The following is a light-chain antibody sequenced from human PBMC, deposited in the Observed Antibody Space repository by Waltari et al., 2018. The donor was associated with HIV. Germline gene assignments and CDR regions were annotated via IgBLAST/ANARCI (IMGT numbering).Light chain of an antibody. J-gene: IGLJ3*02. CDR2: EVS. Sequence: QFALTPPASVSGSPGQSITVSCTGTNSDIGYYNYVSWYQQHPGKAPKLIIYEVSNRPSGVSNRFSGSKSGNTASLTISGLQAEDEADYFCSSLTNSATLSVLFGGGTKLTVL. CDR1: NSDIGYYNY. CDR3: SSLTNSATLSVL. V-gene: IGLV2-14*01.